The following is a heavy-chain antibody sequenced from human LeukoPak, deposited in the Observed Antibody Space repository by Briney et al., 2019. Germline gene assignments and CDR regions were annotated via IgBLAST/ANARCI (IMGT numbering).Heavy chain of an antibody. J-gene: IGHJ6*04. CDR3: ARGAMYYYDRRQMDV. Sequence: ASVKVPCKASGYSFTSYDINWVRQATGQGLEWMGWISPDTGKIDFAQKFQGRVTITRNTSINTAYMELSSLRSEDTAVYYCARGAMYYYDRRQMDVWGKGTMVTVSS. CDR1: GYSFTSYD. CDR2: ISPDTGKI. D-gene: IGHD3-22*01. V-gene: IGHV1-8*02.